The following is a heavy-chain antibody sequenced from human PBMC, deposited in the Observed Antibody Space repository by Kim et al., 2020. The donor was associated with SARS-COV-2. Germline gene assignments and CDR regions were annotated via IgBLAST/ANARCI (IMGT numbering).Heavy chain of an antibody. J-gene: IGHJ4*02. D-gene: IGHD4-17*01. V-gene: IGHV3-30*01. CDR3: ARVTGDYGDYYFDY. Sequence: YVDSVTGRVTMSRDNSKNTLYLQMNSLRAEDTAVYYCARVTGDYGDYYFDYWGQGTLVTVSS.